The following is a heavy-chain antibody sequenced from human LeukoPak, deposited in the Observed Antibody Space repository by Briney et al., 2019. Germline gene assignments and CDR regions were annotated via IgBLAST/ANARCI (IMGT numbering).Heavy chain of an antibody. V-gene: IGHV3-48*03. CDR2: ISSSGSTI. CDR1: GFTFDDYA. D-gene: IGHD3-10*02. CDR3: AELGITMIGGV. Sequence: PGGSLRLSCAASGFTFDDYAMNWVRQAPGKGLEWVSYISSSGSTICYADSVKGRFTISRDNAKNSLYLQMNSLRAEDTAVYYCAELGITMIGGVWGKGTTVTISS. J-gene: IGHJ6*04.